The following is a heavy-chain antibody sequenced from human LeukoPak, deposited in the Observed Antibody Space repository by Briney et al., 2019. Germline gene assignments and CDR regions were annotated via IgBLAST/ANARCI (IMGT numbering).Heavy chain of an antibody. Sequence: PGRSLRLSCAACSFTNSSYAMSWVRQAPGQGLEWVSGISGSGGSTYYADSVKGRFTISRDNSKHTLYLQMNSMRAEDMSVQFCAKDGSTSLYYYYMDVWGKGTTVTVSS. J-gene: IGHJ6*03. CDR2: ISGSGGST. D-gene: IGHD2-2*01. V-gene: IGHV3-23*01. CDR1: SFTNSSYA. CDR3: AKDGSTSLYYYYMDV.